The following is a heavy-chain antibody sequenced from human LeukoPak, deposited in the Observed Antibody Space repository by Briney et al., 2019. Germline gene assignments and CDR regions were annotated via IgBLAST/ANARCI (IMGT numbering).Heavy chain of an antibody. V-gene: IGHV3-9*01. CDR3: AKDPTGGYGDFLGNWYFDL. Sequence: AGGSLRLSCAASGFTFDDYAMHWVRQAPGKGLEWVSGISWNSGSIGYADSVKGRFTISRDNAKNSLYLQMNSLRAEDTTLYYCAKDPTGGYGDFLGNWYFDLWGRGTLVTVSS. J-gene: IGHJ2*01. CDR1: GFTFDDYA. D-gene: IGHD4-17*01. CDR2: ISWNSGSI.